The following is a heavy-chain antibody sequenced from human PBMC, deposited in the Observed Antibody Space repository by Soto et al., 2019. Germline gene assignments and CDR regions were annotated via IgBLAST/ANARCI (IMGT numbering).Heavy chain of an antibody. CDR1: GFTVSSNY. D-gene: IGHD2-15*01. V-gene: IGHV3-66*01. J-gene: IGHJ4*02. CDR3: ARKALPHAFVDY. CDR2: IFPDGST. Sequence: GGSLRLSCTVSGFTVSSNYMNWVRQAPGKGLEWVSVIFPDGSTYYTDSVRDRFTVSRDNSKNAVYLQMNSLRAEDTAVYFCARKALPHAFVDYWGQGTLVTVSS.